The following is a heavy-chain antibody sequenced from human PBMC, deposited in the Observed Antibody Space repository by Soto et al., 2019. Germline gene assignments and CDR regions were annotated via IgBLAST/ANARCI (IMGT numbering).Heavy chain of an antibody. CDR1: DGSISSGGYY. CDR3: ARSGGFDDYGDYEYYYGMDV. J-gene: IGHJ6*02. D-gene: IGHD4-17*01. V-gene: IGHV4-31*03. Sequence: QVQLQESGPGLVKPSQTLSLTCTVSDGSISSGGYYWSWIRQHPGKGLEWIGYIYYSGSTYYNPSLKSRVTISVDTSKNQFSLKLSSVTAADTAVYYCARSGGFDDYGDYEYYYGMDVWGQGTTVTVSS. CDR2: IYYSGST.